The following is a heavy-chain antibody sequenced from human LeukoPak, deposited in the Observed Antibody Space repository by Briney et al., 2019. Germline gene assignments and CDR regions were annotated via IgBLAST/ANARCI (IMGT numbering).Heavy chain of an antibody. CDR1: GFTFSNAW. CDR3: LLSGPYYMDV. CDR2: ISGSGGST. D-gene: IGHD3-16*02. V-gene: IGHV3-23*01. J-gene: IGHJ6*03. Sequence: GGSLRLSCAASGFTFSNAWMSWVRQAPGKGLEWVSAISGSGGSTYYADSVKGRFTISRDNSKNTLYLQMNSLRAEDTAVYYCLLSGPYYMDVWGKGTTVTVSS.